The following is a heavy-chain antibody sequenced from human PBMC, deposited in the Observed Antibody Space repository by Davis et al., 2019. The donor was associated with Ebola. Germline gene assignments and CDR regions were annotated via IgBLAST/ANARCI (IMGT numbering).Heavy chain of an antibody. D-gene: IGHD6-19*01. Sequence: ASVKVSCKASGGTFSSYAISWVRQAPGQGLEWMGWISAYNGNTNYAQKLQGRVTMTTDTSTSTAYMELRSLRSDDTAVYYCARDSWGSGVDYWGQGTLVTVSS. CDR1: GGTFSSYA. V-gene: IGHV1-18*01. CDR3: ARDSWGSGVDY. CDR2: ISAYNGNT. J-gene: IGHJ4*02.